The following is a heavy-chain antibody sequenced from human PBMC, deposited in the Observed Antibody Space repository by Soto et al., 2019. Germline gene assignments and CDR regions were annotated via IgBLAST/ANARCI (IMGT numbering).Heavy chain of an antibody. D-gene: IGHD3-10*01. CDR2: INNDGSST. CDR1: GLSFSSNW. J-gene: IGHJ3*02. Sequence: EVQLMESGGGLVQPGGSLRLSCAASGLSFSSNWMHWVRQAPGMGLVWVSRINNDGSSTIYADSVKGRFTISRDNAKNTLYLQLNTLRAEDTAVYYCPGSFTGSHAYEIWGQGATVTVSS. CDR3: PGSFTGSHAYEI. V-gene: IGHV3-74*01.